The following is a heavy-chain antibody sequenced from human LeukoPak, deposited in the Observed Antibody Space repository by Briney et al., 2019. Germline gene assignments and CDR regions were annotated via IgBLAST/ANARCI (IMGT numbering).Heavy chain of an antibody. CDR2: ISGYTGYT. D-gene: IGHD6-6*01. CDR3: ARDAWGSSTSLGCYYYMDV. V-gene: IGHV1-18*01. CDR1: YTSTNNG. J-gene: IGHJ6*03. Sequence: VASVKVSCTYTSTNNGVTWVRQAPGQGLEWVGRISGYTGYTNYAQKFQGRVSLTTERSTKTAYMELTYLRSDDTAVYYCARDAWGSSTSLGCYYYMDVWGEGTTVIVSS.